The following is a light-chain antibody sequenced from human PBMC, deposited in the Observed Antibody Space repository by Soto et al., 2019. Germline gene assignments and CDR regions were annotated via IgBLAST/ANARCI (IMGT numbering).Light chain of an antibody. Sequence: DIQLTQSRSFLSASVRDRVTITCRASQVLSSYLAWYQQKPGKAPKLLIYGVSTLQSGVPSRFSGSGSGTEFTLTISSLQPEDFATYYCQQLNTYPLTFGGGTKVEIK. V-gene: IGKV1-9*01. CDR2: GVS. CDR3: QQLNTYPLT. CDR1: QVLSSY. J-gene: IGKJ4*01.